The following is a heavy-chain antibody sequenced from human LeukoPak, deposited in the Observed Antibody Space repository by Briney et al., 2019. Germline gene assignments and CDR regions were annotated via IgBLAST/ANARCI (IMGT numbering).Heavy chain of an antibody. V-gene: IGHV4-34*01. Sequence: PSETLSLTCTVSSGSISSYYWSWIRQPPGKGLEWIGEINHSGSTNYNPSLKSRVTISVDTSKNQFSLKLSSVTAADTAVYYCATRLIGRGGPFDYWGQGTLVTVSS. CDR3: ATRLIGRGGPFDY. CDR1: SGSISSYY. J-gene: IGHJ4*02. D-gene: IGHD1-1*01. CDR2: INHSGST.